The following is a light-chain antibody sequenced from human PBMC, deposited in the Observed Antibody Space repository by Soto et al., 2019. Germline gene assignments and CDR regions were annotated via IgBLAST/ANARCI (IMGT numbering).Light chain of an antibody. J-gene: IGLJ2*01. CDR3: QTWGTGIVV. CDR1: SGHSSYA. V-gene: IGLV4-69*01. CDR2: LNTDGSH. Sequence: QPVLTQSPSASACLGASVKITCTLSSGHSSYAIAWLQQQPEKGPRYLMKLNTDGSHSKGDGIPDRFSGSSSGAERYLIISSLQSEDEADYYCQTWGTGIVVFGGGTKLTVL.